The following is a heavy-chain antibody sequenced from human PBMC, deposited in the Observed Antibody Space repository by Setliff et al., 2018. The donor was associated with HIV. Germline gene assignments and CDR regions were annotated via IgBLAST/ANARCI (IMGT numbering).Heavy chain of an antibody. Sequence: SETLSLTCAVSGYSISSGYFWDWIRQPPGKGLEWIGSAGSADYGGNAYYNPSLKSRVTISVETSKNQFSLKLTSVTAADTAVYYCARSYCGGGLCFRGLDLWGQGTTVTVSS. D-gene: IGHD2-21*01. CDR3: ARSYCGGGLCFRGLDL. V-gene: IGHV4-38-2*01. CDR2: AGSADYGGNA. J-gene: IGHJ6*02. CDR1: GYSISSGYF.